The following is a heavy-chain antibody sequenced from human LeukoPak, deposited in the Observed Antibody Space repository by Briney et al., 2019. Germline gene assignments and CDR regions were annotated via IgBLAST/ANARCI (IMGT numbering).Heavy chain of an antibody. D-gene: IGHD6-13*01. CDR1: GYIFTAYY. CDR3: AHIAAAGSPFDY. V-gene: IGHV1-2*02. Sequence: ASVKVSCKASGYIFTAYYLHWVRQAPGQGLEWMGWINPDSGDTKFAQKFQGRVTMTTDTSTSTAYMELRSLRSDDTAVYYCAHIAAAGSPFDYWGQGTLVTVSS. CDR2: INPDSGDT. J-gene: IGHJ4*02.